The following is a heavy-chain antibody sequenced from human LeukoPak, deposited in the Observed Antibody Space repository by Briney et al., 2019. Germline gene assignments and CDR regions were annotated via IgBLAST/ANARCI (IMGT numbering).Heavy chain of an antibody. CDR1: GYSFTSYW. V-gene: IGHV5-51*01. D-gene: IGHD6-13*01. CDR2: IYPGDSDT. Sequence: GESLKISCQGSGYSFTSYWVGWVRQMPGKGLEWMGIIYPGDSDTRYSPSFQGQVTISADKSISTAYLQWSSLKASDTAMYYCAVAYSSSWYSYFDYWGQGTLVTVSS. CDR3: AVAYSSSWYSYFDY. J-gene: IGHJ4*02.